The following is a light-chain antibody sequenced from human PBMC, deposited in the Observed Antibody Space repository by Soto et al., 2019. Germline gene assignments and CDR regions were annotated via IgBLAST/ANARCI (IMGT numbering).Light chain of an antibody. CDR3: QLSSNWPRS. CDR1: QSVSSY. J-gene: IGKJ1*01. Sequence: EIVLTQSPATLSLSPGERATLYCRASQSVSSYLAWYQQKPVQAPRLLIYDASNSATGIPARFSGSGSGTGLTLTIRSLEPEDFSVYYCQLSSNWPRSSGQGTRVEIK. CDR2: DAS. V-gene: IGKV3-11*01.